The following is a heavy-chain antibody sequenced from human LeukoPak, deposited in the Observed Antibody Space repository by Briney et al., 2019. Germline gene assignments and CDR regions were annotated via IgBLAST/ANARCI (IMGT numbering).Heavy chain of an antibody. CDR2: ISGSGGST. V-gene: IGHV3-23*01. CDR3: ATVLRYFDWSTFSTFVFDY. D-gene: IGHD3-9*01. J-gene: IGHJ4*02. CDR1: GFTFSSYA. Sequence: GGSLRLSCAASGFTFSSYAMSWVRQAPGKGLEWVSAISGSGGSTYYADSVKGRFTISRNNSKNTLYLQMNSLRAEDTAVYYCATVLRYFDWSTFSTFVFDYWGQGTLVTVSS.